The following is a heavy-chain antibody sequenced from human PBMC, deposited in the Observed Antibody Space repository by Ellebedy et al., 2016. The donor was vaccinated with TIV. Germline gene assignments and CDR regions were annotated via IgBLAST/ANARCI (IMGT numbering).Heavy chain of an antibody. Sequence: GESLKISCAASGFTFSSYAMYWVRQAPGKGLEWVSVMSGSGHRTYYADSVKGRFTISRDNSKNTLYLLMNSLRAEDTAVYCCARDRGITGTGAFDYWGQGTLVTVSS. CDR1: GFTFSSYA. V-gene: IGHV3-23*01. D-gene: IGHD1-20*01. CDR3: ARDRGITGTGAFDY. J-gene: IGHJ4*02. CDR2: MSGSGHRT.